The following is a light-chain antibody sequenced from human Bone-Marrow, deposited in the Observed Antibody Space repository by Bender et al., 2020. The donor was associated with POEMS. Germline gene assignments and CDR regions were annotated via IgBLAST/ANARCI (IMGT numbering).Light chain of an antibody. J-gene: IGLJ3*02. CDR3: VAWDASLNGWV. V-gene: IGLV1-44*01. CDR2: TNN. Sequence: QSVLTQPPSVSGTPGQRVTISCSGSGSNIGGYPVNWYQQLPGTAPRLIIYTNNERTSGVPDRFSGSKSGTAASLAITELKSDDESIYYCVAWDASLNGWVFGGVTKLTVL. CDR1: GSNIGGYP.